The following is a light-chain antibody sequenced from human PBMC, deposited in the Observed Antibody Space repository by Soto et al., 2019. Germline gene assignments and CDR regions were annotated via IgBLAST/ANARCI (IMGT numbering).Light chain of an antibody. CDR3: QVWDSSSDPHVV. J-gene: IGLJ2*01. Sequence: SYELTQPPSVSVAPGKTARITCGGNNLGSKSVHWYQQKPGQAPVLVIYYDSDRPSGIPERFSGSNSGNTATLTISRVEAGDEAEYYCQVWDSSSDPHVVFGGGTKLTVL. CDR2: YDS. CDR1: NLGSKS. V-gene: IGLV3-21*04.